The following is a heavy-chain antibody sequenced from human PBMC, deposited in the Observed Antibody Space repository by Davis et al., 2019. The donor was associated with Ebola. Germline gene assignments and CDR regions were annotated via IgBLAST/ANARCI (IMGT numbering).Heavy chain of an antibody. D-gene: IGHD6-19*01. J-gene: IGHJ6*04. CDR2: LGTSADT. Sequence: PGGSLRLSCAASGFIFSSYVMSWVRQAPGKGLEWVSTLGTSADTYYADSVKGRFTISRDNSKNTLYLQMNSLRVEDTAVYYCAKGGSGWPSDYSYGMGVWGKGTTVTVSS. CDR3: AKGGSGWPSDYSYGMGV. CDR1: GFIFSSYV. V-gene: IGHV3-23*01.